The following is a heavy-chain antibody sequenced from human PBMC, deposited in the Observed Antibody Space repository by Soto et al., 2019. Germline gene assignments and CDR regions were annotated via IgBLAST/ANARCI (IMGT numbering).Heavy chain of an antibody. J-gene: IGHJ5*02. CDR2: ISPGSRYP. Sequence: GGSLRLSCADSGFNFGDSYMSRIHQAPGKGLEWLSYISPGSRYPAYADSVKGRFTISRDNAKRSLYLQMMSLTAEDTAIYYCVRGGGGGLFDPWGQGTMVTVSS. CDR3: VRGGGGGLFDP. CDR1: GFNFGDSY. V-gene: IGHV3-11*06. D-gene: IGHD2-15*01.